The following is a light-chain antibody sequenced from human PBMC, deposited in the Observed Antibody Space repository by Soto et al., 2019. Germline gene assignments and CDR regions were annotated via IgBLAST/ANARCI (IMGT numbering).Light chain of an antibody. Sequence: EIVLTQSPATLSLSPGERATLSCRASQSVDSXLAGSQLIPGQPPRHLIYDASHRAXGIPARFSGSGSGTXXXXXXXXLXPEDXAVXXXXXRLNRHLTFGGGTKVEIK. CDR3: XXRLNRHLT. CDR1: QSVDSX. J-gene: IGKJ4*01. CDR2: DAS. V-gene: IGKV3-11*01.